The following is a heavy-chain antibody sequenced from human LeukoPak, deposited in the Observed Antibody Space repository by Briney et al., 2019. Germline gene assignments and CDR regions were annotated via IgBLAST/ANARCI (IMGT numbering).Heavy chain of an antibody. Sequence: GGSLKLSCAASGFVFSGSAMHWNRQASGKGLEWVCRIRSKADKYATVYTAWLEGRFPISRGDSKNMAHLQMTSLRTEDTAVYYCPTLLPAGLVDSGHSPPPDGWGQGTLVTLSS. D-gene: IGHD6-19*01. CDR3: PTLLPAGLVDSGHSPPPDG. CDR1: GFVFSGSA. CDR2: IRSKADKYAT. J-gene: IGHJ4*02. V-gene: IGHV3-73*01.